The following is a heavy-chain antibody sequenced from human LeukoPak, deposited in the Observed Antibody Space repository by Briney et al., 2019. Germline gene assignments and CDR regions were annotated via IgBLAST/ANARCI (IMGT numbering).Heavy chain of an antibody. V-gene: IGHV3-73*01. J-gene: IGHJ6*02. CDR3: TRLEYSSSSYPMDV. CDR1: GFTFSGSA. CDR2: IRAKANNYTT. D-gene: IGHD6-13*01. Sequence: PGGSLRLSCAASGFTFSGSAIHWVRQASGKGLEWVGRIRAKANNYTTAYGASVKGRFSISRDDSKNTAYLQMNSLETEDTAVYYCTRLEYSSSSYPMDVWGQGTTVTVSS.